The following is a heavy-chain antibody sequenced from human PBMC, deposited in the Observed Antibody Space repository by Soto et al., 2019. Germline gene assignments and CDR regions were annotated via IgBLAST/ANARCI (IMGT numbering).Heavy chain of an antibody. V-gene: IGHV4-39*01. J-gene: IGHJ4*02. CDR3: ARLSNYNAWF. CDR1: GGSISSSSYY. D-gene: IGHD3-10*01. Sequence: SETLSLTCTVSGGSISSSSYYWGWIRQPPGKGLEWIGSIYYSGSTYYNPSLKSRVTISVDTSKNQFSLKLSSVTAADTAVYYCARLSNYNAWFWGQGTLVTVSS. CDR2: IYYSGST.